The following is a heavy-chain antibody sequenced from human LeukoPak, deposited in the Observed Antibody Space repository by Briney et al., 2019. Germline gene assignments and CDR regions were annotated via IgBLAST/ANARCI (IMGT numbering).Heavy chain of an antibody. J-gene: IGHJ6*03. CDR3: AKDSAFYYIDV. D-gene: IGHD3-10*01. Sequence: PGGSLRLSCAASGFTFSSYAMHWVRQAPGKGLEYVSAISSNGGSTYYANSVKGRFTISRDNSKNTLYLQMGSLRAEDMAVYYCAKDSAFYYIDVWGKGTTVIISS. CDR1: GFTFSSYA. V-gene: IGHV3-64*01. CDR2: ISSNGGST.